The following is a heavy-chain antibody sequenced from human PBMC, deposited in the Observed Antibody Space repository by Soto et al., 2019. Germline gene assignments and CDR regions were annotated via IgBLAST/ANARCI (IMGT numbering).Heavy chain of an antibody. V-gene: IGHV4-34*01. Sequence: SETLSLTCAVYGGSFRGYYWSWIRQSPGRGLEWIGEINDGGRTNQNPSLKSRVTTSVDTSKNQFSLKLKSVTAADAAVYYCARGISMTVALQDDAPGNYYLDSWGQGTLVTVSS. CDR1: GGSFRGYY. D-gene: IGHD3-22*01. CDR3: ARGISMTVALQDDAPGNYYLDS. J-gene: IGHJ4*02. CDR2: INDGGRT.